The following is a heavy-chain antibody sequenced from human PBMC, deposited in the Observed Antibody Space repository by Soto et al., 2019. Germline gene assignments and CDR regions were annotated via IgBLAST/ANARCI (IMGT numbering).Heavy chain of an antibody. Sequence: QVQLVQSGAEVKKPGSSVKVACKVSGDTFSNYVIKWVRQAPGQGLEWMGAIVPIFRTANYAQKFQGRVTITADEFTITAYMELSGLRSDDTATYYCARETSAPGTFREDASDIWGQGTRVTVSS. CDR1: GDTFSNYV. CDR3: ARETSAPGTFREDASDI. D-gene: IGHD6-13*01. CDR2: IVPIFRTA. V-gene: IGHV1-69*12. J-gene: IGHJ3*02.